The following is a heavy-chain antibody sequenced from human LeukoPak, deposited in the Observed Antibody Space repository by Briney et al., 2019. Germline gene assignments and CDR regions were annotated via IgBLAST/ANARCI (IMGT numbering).Heavy chain of an antibody. J-gene: IGHJ4*02. CDR2: IYYSGST. V-gene: IGHV4-39*01. CDR3: ASLSDYGDQLDY. D-gene: IGHD4-17*01. Sequence: SETLSLTCTVSGGSISSSSYYWGWIRQTPGKGLEWIGSIYYSGSTYYNPSLKSRVTISVDTSKNQFSLKLSSVTAADTAVYYCASLSDYGDQLDYWGQGTLVTVSS. CDR1: GGSISSSSYY.